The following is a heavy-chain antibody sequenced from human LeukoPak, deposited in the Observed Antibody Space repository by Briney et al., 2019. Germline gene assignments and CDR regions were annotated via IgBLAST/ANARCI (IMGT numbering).Heavy chain of an antibody. CDR2: IKQDGNEK. J-gene: IGHJ4*02. CDR1: GFTFTTYW. D-gene: IGHD3-3*01. Sequence: GGSLRLSCAASGFTFTTYWMSWVRQAPGKGLEWVANIKQDGNEKYYVDSVKGRFTISRDNAKNSLYLQMNSLRTEDTAVYYCATATIFGVVLYYWGQGTLVTVSS. V-gene: IGHV3-7*01. CDR3: ATATIFGVVLYY.